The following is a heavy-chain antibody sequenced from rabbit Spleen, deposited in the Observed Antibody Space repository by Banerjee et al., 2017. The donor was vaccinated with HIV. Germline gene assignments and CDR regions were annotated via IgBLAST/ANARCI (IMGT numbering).Heavy chain of an antibody. D-gene: IGHD2-1*01. J-gene: IGHJ4*01. V-gene: IGHV1S47*01. Sequence: EESGGGLVQPGGSLTLSCKASGIDLMSNAMSWVRQTPGKGLEWIGDIYPVFGITNYANSVKGRFTISSDNAQNTVFLQMTSLTASDTATYFCARDWRYDDYNLWGPGTLVTVS. CDR1: GIDLMSNA. CDR2: IYPVFGIT. CDR3: ARDWRYDDYNL.